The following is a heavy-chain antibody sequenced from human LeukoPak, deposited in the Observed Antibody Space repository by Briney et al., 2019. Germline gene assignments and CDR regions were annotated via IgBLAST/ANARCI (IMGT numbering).Heavy chain of an antibody. CDR1: GGSISSGGYY. V-gene: IGHV4-31*03. D-gene: IGHD3-22*01. CDR2: IYYSGST. J-gene: IGHJ6*02. CDR3: ARDAHYYDSSGYQGNYGMDV. Sequence: TLSLTCTVSGGSISSGGYYWSWIRQHPGKGLEWIGYIYYSGSTYYNPSLKSRVTISVDTSKNQFSLKLSSVTAADTAVYYCARDAHYYDSSGYQGNYGMDVWGQGTTVTVSS.